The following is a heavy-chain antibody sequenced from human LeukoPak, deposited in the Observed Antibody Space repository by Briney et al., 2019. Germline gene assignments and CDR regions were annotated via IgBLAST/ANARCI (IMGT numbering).Heavy chain of an antibody. CDR1: GFTFGDYA. J-gene: IGHJ4*02. V-gene: IGHV3-49*04. Sequence: GGSLRLSCTASGFTFGDYAMNWVRQAPGKGLKWVGFIRSKTYGGTTEYAASVKGRFTISRDDSKGIAYLQMNSLKTEDTAVYYCTRGDSSGWYSGYFDYWGQGTLVTVSS. CDR3: TRGDSSGWYSGYFDY. D-gene: IGHD6-19*01. CDR2: IRSKTYGGTT.